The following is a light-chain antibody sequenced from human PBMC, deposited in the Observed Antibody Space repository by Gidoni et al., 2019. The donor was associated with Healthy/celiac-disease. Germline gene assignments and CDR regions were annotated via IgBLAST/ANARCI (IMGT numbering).Light chain of an antibody. CDR1: QSVSSY. CDR3: QQRSNWPPYT. V-gene: IGKV3-11*01. Sequence: EIVLTQSPATLSLSPGERATLSYSASQSVSSYLAWYQQKPGQAPRLLSYDASHRATGIPARFSGSASGTDFTLTIRSLEPEDFAVYYCQQRSNWPPYTFGQGTKLEIK. J-gene: IGKJ2*01. CDR2: DAS.